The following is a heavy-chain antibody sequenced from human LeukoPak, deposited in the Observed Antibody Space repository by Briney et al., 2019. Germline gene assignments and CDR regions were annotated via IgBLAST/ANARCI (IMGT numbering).Heavy chain of an antibody. J-gene: IGHJ4*02. CDR2: IFYTGST. CDR1: GGSISSYY. V-gene: IGHV4-59*01. Sequence: SETLSLTCTVSGGSISSYYWSWLRQPPGRGLEWIGYIFYTGSTNYNPSLKSRVTISVDTSKNQFSLKLNSVTAADTAIYYCALYSSSSDYWGQGTLVTVSS. CDR3: ALYSSSSDY. D-gene: IGHD6-6*01.